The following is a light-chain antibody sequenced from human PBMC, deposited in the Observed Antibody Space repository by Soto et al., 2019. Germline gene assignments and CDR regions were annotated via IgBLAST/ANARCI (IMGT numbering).Light chain of an antibody. CDR1: SSNIGSNY. J-gene: IGLJ2*01. Sequence: QSVLTQPPSASGTPGQRVTISCSGSSSNIGSNYVYWYQQLPGTATKLLIYRNNQRPSGVPDRFSGSKSGTSASLAISGLRSEDEADYYCAAWDDSLRVVFGGGTKLTVL. V-gene: IGLV1-47*01. CDR2: RNN. CDR3: AAWDDSLRVV.